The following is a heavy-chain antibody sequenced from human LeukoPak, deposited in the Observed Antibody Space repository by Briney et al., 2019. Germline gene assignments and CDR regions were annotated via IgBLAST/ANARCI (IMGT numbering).Heavy chain of an antibody. CDR2: ISSGRNYI. Sequence: GRSLRLSCAASGFTFSTYSMNWVRQAPGKGLEWVSSISSGRNYIYYADSVKGRFSISRDNAKNSLFLQMNSLRAEDTAVYYCARGGSYTSTWYAGYWGQGTLVTVSS. D-gene: IGHD6-13*01. J-gene: IGHJ4*02. CDR3: ARGGSYTSTWYAGY. CDR1: GFTFSTYS. V-gene: IGHV3-21*01.